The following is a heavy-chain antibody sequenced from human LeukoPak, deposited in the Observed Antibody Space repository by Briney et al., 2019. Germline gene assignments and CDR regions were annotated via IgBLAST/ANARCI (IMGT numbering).Heavy chain of an antibody. V-gene: IGHV3-74*01. CDR3: ARGLLGPDIGY. D-gene: IGHD1-26*01. J-gene: IGHJ4*02. CDR1: GFTFSSYW. CDR2: ISGDGSRT. Sequence: PGGSLRLSCAASGFTFSSYWMHWVRQGPGKGLVWVSYISGDGSRTTYADSVKGRITISRDNAQNTLDVQMIRLRAEGTAVYYCARGLLGPDIGYWAKGNLVTVSS.